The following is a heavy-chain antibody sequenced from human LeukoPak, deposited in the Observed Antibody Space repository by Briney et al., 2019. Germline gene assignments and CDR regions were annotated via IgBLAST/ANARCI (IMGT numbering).Heavy chain of an antibody. Sequence: SVKVSCKASGGTFSSYAISWVRQAPGQGLEWMGGIIPIFGTANYAQKFQGRVTITADESTSTAYMELSSLRSEDAAVYYCARGVVITEDYYYGMDVWGQGTTVTVSS. CDR2: IIPIFGTA. V-gene: IGHV1-69*13. D-gene: IGHD3-3*01. CDR1: GGTFSSYA. CDR3: ARGVVITEDYYYGMDV. J-gene: IGHJ6*02.